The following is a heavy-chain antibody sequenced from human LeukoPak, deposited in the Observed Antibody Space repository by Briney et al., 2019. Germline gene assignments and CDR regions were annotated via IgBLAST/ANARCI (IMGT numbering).Heavy chain of an antibody. J-gene: IGHJ4*02. CDR2: IYYSGST. CDR3: ARGEDHYDSSGYSEA. D-gene: IGHD3-22*01. V-gene: IGHV4-59*01. CDR1: GGSISSYY. Sequence: PSETLSLTCTVSGGSISSYYWSWIRQPPGKGLEWIGYIYYSGSTNYNPSLKSRVTISVDTSKNQFSLKLSSVTAADTAVYYCARGEDHYDSSGYSEAWGQGTLVTVSS.